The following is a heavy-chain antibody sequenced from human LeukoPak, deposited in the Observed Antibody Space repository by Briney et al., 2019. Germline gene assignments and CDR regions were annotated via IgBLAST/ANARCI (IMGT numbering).Heavy chain of an antibody. CDR2: IYHSGST. J-gene: IGHJ4*02. Sequence: SETLSLTCAVSGYSISSGYYWGWIRQPPGKGLEWIGSIYHSGSTYYNPSLKSRVTISLDTSKNQFSLRLSSVTAADTAVYYCARGRFYGGNIYWGQGTLVTVSS. CDR1: GYSISSGYY. V-gene: IGHV4-38-2*01. CDR3: ARGRFYGGNIY. D-gene: IGHD4-23*01.